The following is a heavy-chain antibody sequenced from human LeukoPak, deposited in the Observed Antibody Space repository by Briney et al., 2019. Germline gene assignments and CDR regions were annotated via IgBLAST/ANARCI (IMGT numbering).Heavy chain of an antibody. CDR1: GYSFTNYW. CDR2: IYPGDSDT. D-gene: IGHD6-13*01. CDR3: ARHDVWGAAAGTGAFDI. Sequence: GESLKISCEVSGYSFTNYWIGWVRQMPGKGLEWMGIIYPGDSDTRYSPSFQGQVTISADKSISTAYLQWSSLKASDTAMYYCARHDVWGAAAGTGAFDIWGQGTMVTVSS. J-gene: IGHJ3*02. V-gene: IGHV5-51*01.